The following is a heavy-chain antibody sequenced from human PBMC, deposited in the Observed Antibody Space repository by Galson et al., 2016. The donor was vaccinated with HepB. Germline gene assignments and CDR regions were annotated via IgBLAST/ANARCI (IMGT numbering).Heavy chain of an antibody. CDR1: GFTFSHAR. J-gene: IGHJ1*01. V-gene: IGHV3-15*01. D-gene: IGHD3-3*01. CDR2: IKRETDGGTR. Sequence: GFTFSHARMTWVRQAPGKGLEWVGRIKRETDGGTRDYAAPVKGRFTISTDDSRSMLYLQMSDLQPEDTAVYYCSTVAYEFWSGYSGEYFRPWGQGTLVIVSS. CDR3: STVAYEFWSGYSGEYFRP.